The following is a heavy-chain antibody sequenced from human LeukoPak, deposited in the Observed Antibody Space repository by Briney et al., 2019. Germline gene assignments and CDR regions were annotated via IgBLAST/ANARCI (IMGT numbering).Heavy chain of an antibody. J-gene: IGHJ4*02. CDR1: GYTFSDYT. V-gene: IGHV3-48*01. CDR3: TRDLEY. CDR2: SSSAGSVM. Sequence: GGSLRLSCGASGYTFSDYTMNWVRQAPGKGPEWISYSSSAGSVMHYADSVKGRFTISRDNVENSLYLQMNSLRVEDTAVYYCTRDLEYWGQGVLVTVSS.